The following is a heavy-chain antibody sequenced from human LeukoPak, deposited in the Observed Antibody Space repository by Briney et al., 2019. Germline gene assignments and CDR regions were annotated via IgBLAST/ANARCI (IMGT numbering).Heavy chain of an antibody. J-gene: IGHJ4*02. V-gene: IGHV4-30-4*01. CDR2: IYYSGST. CDR1: GGSISSGDYY. D-gene: IGHD4-23*01. CDR3: ARAGATVVTYFDY. Sequence: SETLSLTCSVSGGSISSGDYYWSWIRQPPGKGLEWIGYIYYSGSTYYNPSLKSRVTISVDTSKNQFSLKLSSVTAADTAVYYCARAGATVVTYFDYWGQGTLPTVSS.